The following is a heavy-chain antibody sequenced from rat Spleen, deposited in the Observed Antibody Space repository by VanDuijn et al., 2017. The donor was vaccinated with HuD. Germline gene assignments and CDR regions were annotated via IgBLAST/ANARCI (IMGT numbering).Heavy chain of an antibody. D-gene: IGHD1-1*01. CDR3: ARSGRFTTSYFDY. CDR2: ISYEGSST. Sequence: EVQLVESGGGLVQPGRSLKLSCAASGFTFSNHDMAWVRQAPKKGLEWVASISYEGSSTYYGDSVKGRFTISRDNAKSTLYLQMDSLRSEDTATYYCARSGRFTTSYFDYWGQGVMVTVSS. CDR1: GFTFSNHD. J-gene: IGHJ2*01. V-gene: IGHV5-22*01.